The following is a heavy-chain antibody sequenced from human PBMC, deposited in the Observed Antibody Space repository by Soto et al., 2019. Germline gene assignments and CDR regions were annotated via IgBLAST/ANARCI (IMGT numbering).Heavy chain of an antibody. D-gene: IGHD3-22*01. J-gene: IGHJ6*02. CDR3: ARSRGSGLTNQPSRIRYYYYGMDV. CDR1: GGSISSYY. V-gene: IGHV4-59*01. CDR2: IYYSGST. Sequence: PSETLSLTCTVSGGSISSYYWSWIRQPPGKGLEWIGYIYYSGSTNYNPSLKSRVTISVDTSKNQFSLKLSSVTAADTAVYYCARSRGSGLTNQPSRIRYYYYGMDVWGQGTTVTVSS.